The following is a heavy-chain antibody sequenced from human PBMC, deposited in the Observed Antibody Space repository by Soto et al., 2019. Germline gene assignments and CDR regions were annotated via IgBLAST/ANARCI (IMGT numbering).Heavy chain of an antibody. D-gene: IGHD6-13*01. CDR1: GYTFTSYG. J-gene: IGHJ4*02. V-gene: IGHV1-18*01. CDR2: ISAYNGNT. Sequence: GASVKVSCKASGYTFTSYGISWVRQAPGQGLEWMGWISAYNGNTNYAQKLQGRVTRTTDTSTSTAYMELRSLRSDDTAVYYCARDETQSWPMKGHTIRPFDYWGQGTQVTVSS. CDR3: ARDETQSWPMKGHTIRPFDY.